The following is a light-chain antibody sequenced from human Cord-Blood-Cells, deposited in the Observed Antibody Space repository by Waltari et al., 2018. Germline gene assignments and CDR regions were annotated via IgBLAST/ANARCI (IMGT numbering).Light chain of an antibody. J-gene: IGLJ1*01. CDR3: NSRDSSGNHYV. CDR2: GKN. V-gene: IGLV3-19*01. Sequence: RITCQGDSLRSYYASWYQQKSGQAPVLVIYGKNNRPSGIPDRFSGSSSGNTASLTITGAQAEDEADYYCNSRDSSGNHYVFGTGTKVTVL. CDR1: SLRSYY.